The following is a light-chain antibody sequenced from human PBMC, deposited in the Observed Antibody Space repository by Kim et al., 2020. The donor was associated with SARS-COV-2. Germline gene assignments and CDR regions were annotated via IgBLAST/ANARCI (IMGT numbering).Light chain of an antibody. Sequence: QSVLTQPPSVSGAPGQRVTISCTGSSSNIGAGYDVHWYKQLPGTAPKLLIYGNSNRPSGVPDRFSGSKSGTSASLAITGLQAEDEADYYCQSYDSSLSGSEVFGGGTQLTVL. CDR2: GNS. CDR3: QSYDSSLSGSEV. V-gene: IGLV1-40*01. CDR1: SSNIGAGYD. J-gene: IGLJ3*02.